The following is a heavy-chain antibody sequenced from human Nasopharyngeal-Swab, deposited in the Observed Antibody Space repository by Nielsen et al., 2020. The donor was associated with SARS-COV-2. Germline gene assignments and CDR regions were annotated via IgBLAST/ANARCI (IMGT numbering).Heavy chain of an antibody. CDR2: ISYDERNK. D-gene: IGHD5-12*01. CDR1: GFTFSIYG. J-gene: IGHJ4*02. Sequence: GGSLRLSCAASGFTFSIYGMHWVRQAPGKGLEWVAVISYDERNKYYADSVKGRFTISRDNSKNTLYLQMNSLRPEDTAVYFCAKDRYSGYDLFDFWGQGTLVTVSS. V-gene: IGHV3-30*18. CDR3: AKDRYSGYDLFDF.